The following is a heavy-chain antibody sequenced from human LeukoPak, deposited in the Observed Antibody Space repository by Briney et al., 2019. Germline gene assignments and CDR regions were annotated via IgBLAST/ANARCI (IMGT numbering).Heavy chain of an antibody. Sequence: PGGSLRLSCAASGFTFSDYYMSWIRQAPGKGLEWVSDISSSGSTIYYADSVKGRFTISRDNAKNSLYLQMNSLRAEDTAVYYCARDVSDYYDSSGYYYYYGMDVWGQGTTVTVSS. CDR3: ARDVSDYYDSSGYYYYYGMDV. J-gene: IGHJ6*02. D-gene: IGHD3-22*01. V-gene: IGHV3-11*01. CDR1: GFTFSDYY. CDR2: ISSSGSTI.